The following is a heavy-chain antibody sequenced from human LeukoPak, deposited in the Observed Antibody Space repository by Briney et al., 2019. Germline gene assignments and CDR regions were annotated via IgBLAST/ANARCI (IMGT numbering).Heavy chain of an antibody. CDR1: GFIFSNYG. V-gene: IGHV3-30*18. Sequence: PGGSLRLSCAASGFIFSNYGINWVRQAPGKGLERVAVISYDGISKYYADSVKGRFTISRDNSKNTLYLQMNSLRPEDTAVYYCAKESLDGYSSGWFDYWGQGTLVTVSS. CDR3: AKESLDGYSSGWFDY. D-gene: IGHD6-19*01. J-gene: IGHJ4*02. CDR2: ISYDGISK.